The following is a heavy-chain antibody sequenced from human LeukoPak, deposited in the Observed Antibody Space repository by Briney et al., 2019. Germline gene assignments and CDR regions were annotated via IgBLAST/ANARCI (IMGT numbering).Heavy chain of an antibody. CDR3: ARASGDGGNSGILYYFYMDV. J-gene: IGHJ6*03. D-gene: IGHD4-23*01. CDR2: ISSYNGNT. CDR1: GYTFTSYG. V-gene: IGHV1-18*01. Sequence: ASVKVSCKASGYTFTSYGISWVRQAPGQGLEWMGWISSYNGNTNYAQKLQGRVTMTTDTSTSTAYMELRSLRSDDTAVYYCARASGDGGNSGILYYFYMDVWGKGTTVTVSS.